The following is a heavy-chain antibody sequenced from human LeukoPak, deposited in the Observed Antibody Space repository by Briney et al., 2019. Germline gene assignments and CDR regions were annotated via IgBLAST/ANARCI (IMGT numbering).Heavy chain of an antibody. Sequence: SETLSLTCTASGGSISGYYWSWIRQPPGKGLEWIGYIYYSGSTNYNPSLKSRLTISVDTSKNQFSLKLGSVTPADTAVYYCARDRRVVRGPTYGMDVWGQGTTVTVSS. V-gene: IGHV4-59*01. CDR3: ARDRRVVRGPTYGMDV. CDR2: IYYSGST. D-gene: IGHD3-10*01. J-gene: IGHJ6*02. CDR1: GGSISGYY.